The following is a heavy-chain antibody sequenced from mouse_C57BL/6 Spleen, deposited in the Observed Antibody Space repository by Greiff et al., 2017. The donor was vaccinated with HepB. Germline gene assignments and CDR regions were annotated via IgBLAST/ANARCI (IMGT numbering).Heavy chain of an antibody. V-gene: IGHV1-55*01. CDR2: IYPGSGST. CDR3: ARRGSNYLAWFAY. CDR1: GYTFTSYW. D-gene: IGHD2-1*01. J-gene: IGHJ3*01. Sequence: QVQLQQPGAELVKPGASVKMSCKASGYTFTSYWITWVKQRPGQGLAWIGDIYPGSGSTNYNEKFKSTATLTVDTSSSTAYMQLSSLTSEDSAVYYCARRGSNYLAWFAYWGQGTLVTVSA.